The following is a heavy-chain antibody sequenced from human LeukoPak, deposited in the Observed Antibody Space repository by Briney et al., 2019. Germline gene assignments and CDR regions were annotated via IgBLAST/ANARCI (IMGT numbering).Heavy chain of an antibody. CDR1: GYTFSNYD. Sequence: ASVKVSCKASGYTFSNYDINWVRQATGQGLEWMGYMNPNSGHTVYAQKFQGRVTMTRDTSISTAYMELSRLRSDDTAVYYCASHSSGGAFDIWGQGTMVTVSS. D-gene: IGHD6-25*01. CDR2: MNPNSGHT. CDR3: ASHSSGGAFDI. V-gene: IGHV1-8*01. J-gene: IGHJ3*02.